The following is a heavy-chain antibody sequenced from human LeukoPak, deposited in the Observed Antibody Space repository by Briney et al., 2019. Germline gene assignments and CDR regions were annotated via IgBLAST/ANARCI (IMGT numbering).Heavy chain of an antibody. CDR1: AFTFRSYG. CDR3: AKDNKRYSCDY. V-gene: IGHV3-30*18. CDR2: ISDDGSNK. Sequence: GRCLRPSCAASAFTFRSYGMRWVRQAPGKGLGWVAVISDDGSNKYYADSVKGRFTISRDSSKNTLSLQMNSLRVEDTAVYYCAKDNKRYSCDYWGQGTLVTVSS. J-gene: IGHJ4*02. D-gene: IGHD5-18*01.